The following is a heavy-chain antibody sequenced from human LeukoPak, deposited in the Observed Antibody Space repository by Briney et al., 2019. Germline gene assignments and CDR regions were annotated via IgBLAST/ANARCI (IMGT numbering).Heavy chain of an antibody. V-gene: IGHV3-23*01. CDR1: GFTFSSYA. Sequence: GGPLRLSCAASGFTFSSYAMSWVRQAPGKGLEWVSAISGSGGSTYYADSVKGRFTISRDNAKNSLYLQMNSLRAEDTAVYYCARDLVGGSQFDYWGQGTLVTVSS. D-gene: IGHD1-26*01. CDR3: ARDLVGGSQFDY. CDR2: ISGSGGST. J-gene: IGHJ4*02.